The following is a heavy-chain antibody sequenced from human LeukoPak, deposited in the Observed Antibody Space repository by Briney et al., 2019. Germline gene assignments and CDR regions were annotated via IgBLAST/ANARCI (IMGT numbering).Heavy chain of an antibody. D-gene: IGHD3-3*01. J-gene: IGHJ4*02. CDR3: ARRPASKRITIFGPHVHVQNYFDY. CDR2: MNPNSGNT. V-gene: IGHV1-8*01. Sequence: APVKVSCKASGYTFTSYDINWVRQATGQGLEWMGWMNPNSGNTGYAQKFQGRVTMTRNTSISTAYMELSSLRSEDTAVYYCARRPASKRITIFGPHVHVQNYFDYWGQGTLVTVSS. CDR1: GYTFTSYD.